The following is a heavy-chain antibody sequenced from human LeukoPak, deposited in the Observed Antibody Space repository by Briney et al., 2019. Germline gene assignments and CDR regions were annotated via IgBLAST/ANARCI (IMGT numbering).Heavy chain of an antibody. D-gene: IGHD1-1*01. J-gene: IGHJ4*02. CDR1: GFTFSTYG. Sequence: PGGSLRLSCAASGFTFSTYGMHWVRQAPGKGLEWVAFILYDGSNKYYADSVKGRFTISRDNSKNTLYLQMNSLRPEDTAVYYCATSPWKLPYDWGQGPLVTVSS. CDR2: ILYDGSNK. CDR3: ATSPWKLPYD. V-gene: IGHV3-30*02.